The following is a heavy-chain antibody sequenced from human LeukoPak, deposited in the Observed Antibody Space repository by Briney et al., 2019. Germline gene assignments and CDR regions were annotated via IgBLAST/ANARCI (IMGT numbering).Heavy chain of an antibody. CDR1: GVTVSTNY. CDR2: IYTGGNT. V-gene: IGHV3-53*04. D-gene: IGHD3-10*01. J-gene: IGHJ4*02. CDR3: ARDRPGGGELDFDY. Sequence: GGSLRLSCAASGVTVSTNYMSWVRQAPGKGLEWVAVIYTGGNTDYAESVEGRFTISRHNSKNTLYLQMNSLRADDTAVYYCARDRPGGGELDFDYWGQGTLVTVSS.